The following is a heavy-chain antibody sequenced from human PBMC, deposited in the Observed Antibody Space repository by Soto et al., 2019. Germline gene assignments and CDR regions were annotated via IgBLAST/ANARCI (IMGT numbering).Heavy chain of an antibody. CDR1: GYTFTSYG. Sequence: QVQLVQSGAEVKKPGASVKVSCKASGYTFTSYGISWVRQAPGQGLEWMGWISAYNGNTNYAQKLQGRVTMTTDTSSSTAYMELRSLRADDTAVYYCARGKGVGVPAASDWFDPWGQGTLVTVSS. CDR2: ISAYNGNT. J-gene: IGHJ5*02. V-gene: IGHV1-18*04. D-gene: IGHD2-2*01. CDR3: ARGKGVGVPAASDWFDP.